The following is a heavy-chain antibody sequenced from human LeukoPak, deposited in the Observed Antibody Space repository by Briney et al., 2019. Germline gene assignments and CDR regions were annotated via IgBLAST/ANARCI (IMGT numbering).Heavy chain of an antibody. J-gene: IGHJ6*03. Sequence: SQTLSLTCTVSGGSISSGSYYWSWIRQPAGKGLEWIGRIYSSGSTNYNPSLKSRVTISVDTSKNQVSLKLRSVTAADTAVYYCARTTEGYAGGPGYSYYYYMDVWGKGTTVTVSS. CDR2: IYSSGST. V-gene: IGHV4-61*02. CDR3: ARTTEGYAGGPGYSYYYYMDV. D-gene: IGHD5-12*01. CDR1: GGSISSGSYY.